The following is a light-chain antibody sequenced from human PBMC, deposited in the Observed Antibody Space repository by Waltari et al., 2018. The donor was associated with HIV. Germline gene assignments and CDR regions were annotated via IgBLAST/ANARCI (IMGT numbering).Light chain of an antibody. Sequence: HSALTPPPSVSGSPGQSVTISCNGPSSDFGTYHYVSWYQHHPGNAPKLIIFAVNKLPSVIPDRFSGSKSGDTASLTISGLRTEDEADYYCCSYAGGHLPFGGGTKVTVL. CDR2: AVN. CDR1: SSDFGTYHY. V-gene: IGLV2-11*01. CDR3: CSYAGGHLP. J-gene: IGLJ2*01.